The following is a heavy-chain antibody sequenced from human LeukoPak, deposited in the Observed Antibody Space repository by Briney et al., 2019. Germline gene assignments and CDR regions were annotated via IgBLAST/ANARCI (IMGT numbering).Heavy chain of an antibody. D-gene: IGHD4-17*01. V-gene: IGHV3-66*04. J-gene: IGHJ4*02. CDR2: IYSGDTT. CDR3: ARRGYGDYAPFDY. CDR1: GFTFSIYD. Sequence: PGRSLRLSCAASGFTFSIYDMTWVRQAPGKGLEWVSLIYSGDTTYYADSVKGRFTISRDNSKNTLYLQMNSLRADDTALYYCARRGYGDYAPFDYWGQGTLVTVSS.